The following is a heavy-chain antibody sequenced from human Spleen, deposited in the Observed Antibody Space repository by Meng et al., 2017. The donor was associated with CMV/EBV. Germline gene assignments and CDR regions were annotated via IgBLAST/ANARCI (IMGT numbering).Heavy chain of an antibody. CDR1: GFTVSSNY. V-gene: IGHV3-53*01. J-gene: IGHJ4*02. CDR2: IYSGGST. Sequence: EVQLVEFGGGLSPPGGSLRLSCAAPGFTVSSNYMSWVRQAPGKGLEWVSVIYSGGSTYYADSVKGRFTISRDNSKNTLYFQMNSLRAEDTAVYYCARGLDDTRDYWGQGTLVTVSS. D-gene: IGHD2-2*01. CDR3: ARGLDDTRDY.